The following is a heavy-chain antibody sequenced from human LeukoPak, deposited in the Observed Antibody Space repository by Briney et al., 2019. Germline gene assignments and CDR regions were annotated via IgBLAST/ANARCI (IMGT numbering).Heavy chain of an antibody. Sequence: SETLSLTCAVYGGSFSGYYWSWIRQPPGKGLEWIGEINHSGSTNYNPSLKSRVTISVDTSKNQFSLKLSSVTAADTAVYYCARGGNYDFWSGPPDYWGQGTLVTVSS. CDR2: INHSGST. D-gene: IGHD3-3*01. CDR3: ARGGNYDFWSGPPDY. V-gene: IGHV4-34*01. CDR1: GGSFSGYY. J-gene: IGHJ4*02.